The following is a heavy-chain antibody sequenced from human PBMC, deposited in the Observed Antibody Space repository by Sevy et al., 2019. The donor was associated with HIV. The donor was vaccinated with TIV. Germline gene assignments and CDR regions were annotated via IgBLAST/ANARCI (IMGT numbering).Heavy chain of an antibody. CDR2: VSGSGRTT. V-gene: IGHV3-23*01. CDR3: ANDNPVYYYMDV. Sequence: GGSLRLSCAASGFTFGSYAMSWVRQPPGKGLEWVSTVSGSGRTTYYADSEKGRFTISRDNSKNTLYLQMNSLRAEDTAIYYCANDNPVYYYMDVWGKGTTVTVSS. J-gene: IGHJ6*03. CDR1: GFTFGSYA.